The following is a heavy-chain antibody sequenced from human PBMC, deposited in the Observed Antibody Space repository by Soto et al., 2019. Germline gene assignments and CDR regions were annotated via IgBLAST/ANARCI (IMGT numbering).Heavy chain of an antibody. CDR1: GYTFTSYA. J-gene: IGHJ1*01. V-gene: IGHV1-3*01. Sequence: QVQLVQSGAEVKKPGASVKVSCKASGYTFTSYAMHWVRQAPGQRLEWMGWINAGNGNTKYSQKFQGRVTITRDTSASTAYMELSSLRSEDTAVYYCARDSRYCSSTGCYRYFQHWGQGTLVTVSS. D-gene: IGHD2-2*02. CDR2: INAGNGNT. CDR3: ARDSRYCSSTGCYRYFQH.